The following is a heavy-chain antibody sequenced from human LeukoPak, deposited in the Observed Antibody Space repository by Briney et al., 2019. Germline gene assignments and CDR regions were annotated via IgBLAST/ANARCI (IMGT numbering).Heavy chain of an antibody. CDR3: AKEINWVGDNAFDI. CDR1: GFTFSSYA. CDR2: ISYDGSNK. V-gene: IGHV3-30-3*01. Sequence: GGSLRLSCAASGFTFSSYAMHWVRQAPGKGLEWVAVISYDGSNKYYADSVKGRFTISRDNSKNTLYLQMNSLRAEDTAVYYCAKEINWVGDNAFDIRGQGTMVTVSS. J-gene: IGHJ3*02. D-gene: IGHD7-27*01.